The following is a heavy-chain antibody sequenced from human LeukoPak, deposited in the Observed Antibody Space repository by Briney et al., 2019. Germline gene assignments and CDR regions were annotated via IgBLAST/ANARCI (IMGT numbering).Heavy chain of an antibody. CDR3: AKHTAMAIDAFDI. Sequence: GGSLRLSCAASGFTFSSYAMSWVRQAPGKGLEWVSAISGSGGSTYYADSVRGRFTISRDNSKNTLYLQMNSLRAEDTAVYYCAKHTAMAIDAFDIWGQGTMVTVSS. D-gene: IGHD5-18*01. V-gene: IGHV3-23*01. CDR1: GFTFSSYA. J-gene: IGHJ3*02. CDR2: ISGSGGST.